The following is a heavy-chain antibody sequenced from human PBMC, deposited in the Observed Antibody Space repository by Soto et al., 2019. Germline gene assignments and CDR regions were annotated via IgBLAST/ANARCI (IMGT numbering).Heavy chain of an antibody. CDR1: GYTFTSYG. CDR2: ISAYNGNT. V-gene: IGHV1-18*01. J-gene: IGHJ3*02. D-gene: IGHD3-3*01. Sequence: QVQLVQSGAEVKKPGASVKVSCKASGYTFTSYGISWVRQAPGQGLEWMGWISAYNGNTNYAQKLQGRVTMTTDTSTSTAYMELRSLRSDDTAVYYCARDLTADFWRGWGLDAFDIWGQGTMVTVSS. CDR3: ARDLTADFWRGWGLDAFDI.